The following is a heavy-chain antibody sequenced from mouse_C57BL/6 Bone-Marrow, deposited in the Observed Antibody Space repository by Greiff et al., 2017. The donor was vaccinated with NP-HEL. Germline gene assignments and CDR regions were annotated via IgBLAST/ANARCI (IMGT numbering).Heavy chain of an antibody. CDR3: ARGFITTVVAFYWYFDV. CDR2: INPNNGGT. V-gene: IGHV1-26*01. CDR1: GYTFTDYY. D-gene: IGHD1-1*01. Sequence: EVQLQQSGPELVKPGASVKISCKASGYTFTDYYMNWVKQSHGKSLEWIGDINPNNGGTSYNQKFKGKATLTVDKSSSTAYMELRSLTSEDSAVYYCARGFITTVVAFYWYFDVWGTGTTVTVSS. J-gene: IGHJ1*03.